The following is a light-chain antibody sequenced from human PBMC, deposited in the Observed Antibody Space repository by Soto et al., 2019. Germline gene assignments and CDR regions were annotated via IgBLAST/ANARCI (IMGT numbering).Light chain of an antibody. J-gene: IGLJ1*01. CDR2: DVS. Sequence: QSVLAQPASVSGSPGQSITISCTGTSRDVGGYNYVSRYQQHPGKAPKLMIYDVSNRPSGVSNRFSGSKSGNTASLTISGPQAEDEADYYCSSYTSSSRSVFGTGTKVTVL. V-gene: IGLV2-14*01. CDR1: SRDVGGYNY. CDR3: SSYTSSSRSV.